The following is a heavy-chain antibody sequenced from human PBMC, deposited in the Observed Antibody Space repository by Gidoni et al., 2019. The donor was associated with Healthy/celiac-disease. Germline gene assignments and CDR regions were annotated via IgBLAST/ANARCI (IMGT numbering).Heavy chain of an antibody. D-gene: IGHD5-18*01. CDR3: ASGRGYSYGYGDY. V-gene: IGHV4-59*01. Sequence: QVQLQESGPGLVKPSETLSLTCTVPGGSISSYYWSWIRQPPGKGLEWIGYIYYSGSTNYNPSLKSRVTISVDTSKNQFSLKLSSVTAADTAVYYCASGRGYSYGYGDYWGQGTLVTVSS. CDR2: IYYSGST. J-gene: IGHJ4*02. CDR1: GGSISSYY.